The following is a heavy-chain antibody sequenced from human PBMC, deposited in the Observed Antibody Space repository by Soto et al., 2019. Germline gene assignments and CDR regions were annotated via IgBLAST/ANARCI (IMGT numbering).Heavy chain of an antibody. J-gene: IGHJ6*02. CDR1: GGAFGSYI. D-gene: IGHD1-7*01. CDR2: IIPVLGVE. V-gene: IGHV1-69*02. Sequence: PVKVSWKGAGGAFGSYIVSWVRQAPGQGLEWMGRIIPVLGVEYYAQKFQGRVTITADTSASTTYMELSSLRSEDTAVYYCASSHLGTTPYGMDVWGQGTTVTVSS. CDR3: ASSHLGTTPYGMDV.